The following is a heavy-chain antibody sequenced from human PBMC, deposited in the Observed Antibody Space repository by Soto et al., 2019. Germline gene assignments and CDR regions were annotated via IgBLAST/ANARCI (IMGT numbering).Heavy chain of an antibody. D-gene: IGHD3-10*01. V-gene: IGHV5-51*01. CDR2: IYPYDSDT. J-gene: IGHJ4*02. CDR1: GYSFTTYW. CDR3: ARQGSKYGPNFDF. Sequence: EVQLVQSGAEEKKPGESLKISCKGSGYSFTTYWIGWVRQMPGKGLEWMGIIYPYDSDTRYSPSFQGQVTFSADESITTAYLQWTSLKASDTAMYYCARQGSKYGPNFDFWGQGTLVTVSS.